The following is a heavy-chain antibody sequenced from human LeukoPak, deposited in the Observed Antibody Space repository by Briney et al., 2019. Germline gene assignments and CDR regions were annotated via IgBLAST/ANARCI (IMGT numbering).Heavy chain of an antibody. CDR3: ARVIRYFDWFRRGYFDY. V-gene: IGHV4-39*07. CDR1: GGSISSSSYY. J-gene: IGHJ4*02. D-gene: IGHD3-9*01. Sequence: SKTLSLTCTVSGGSISSSSYYWGWIRQPPGKGLEWIGSIYYSGSTYYNPSLKSRVTISVDTSKNQFSLKLSSVTAADTAVYYCARVIRYFDWFRRGYFDYWGQGTLVTVPS. CDR2: IYYSGST.